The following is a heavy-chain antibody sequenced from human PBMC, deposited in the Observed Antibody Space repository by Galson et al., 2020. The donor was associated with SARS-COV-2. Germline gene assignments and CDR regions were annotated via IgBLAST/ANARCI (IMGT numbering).Heavy chain of an antibody. J-gene: IGHJ4*02. Sequence: GESLKISCKASGYPFTSYGISWVRQAPGQGPEWMGWISAYNGNTNYAQKLQGRVTMTTDTSTSTAYMELRSLRSDDTAVYYCARDLGGVWFGELLSPDFDYWGQGTLVTVSS. CDR1: GYPFTSYG. D-gene: IGHD3-10*01. CDR3: ARDLGGVWFGELLSPDFDY. CDR2: ISAYNGNT. V-gene: IGHV1-18*01.